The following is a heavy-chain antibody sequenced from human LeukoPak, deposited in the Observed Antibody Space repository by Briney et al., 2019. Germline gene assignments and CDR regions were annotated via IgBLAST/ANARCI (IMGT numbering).Heavy chain of an antibody. CDR3: ARRGLVQSSGTLYYYGMDV. CDR1: GFTFSSYW. J-gene: IGHJ6*01. V-gene: IGHV3-7*03. CDR2: IKQDGSEK. Sequence: GGSLRLSCAASGFTFSSYWMSWVRQAPGRGLGWVANIKQDGSEKYYVDSVKGRFTISRDNAKKSLYLQMNSLRAEDTAVYYCARRGLVQSSGTLYYYGMDVWGQGTTVTVSS. D-gene: IGHD1-1*01.